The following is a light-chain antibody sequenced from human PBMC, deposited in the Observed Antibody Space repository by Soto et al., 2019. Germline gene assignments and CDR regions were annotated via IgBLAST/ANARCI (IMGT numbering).Light chain of an antibody. Sequence: QSALTQPASVSGSPGQSIIISCTGTSSDIGGYNSVSWYQHHPGKAPKLMIYDVSKWPSGVSNRFSGSKSGNTASLTISGLQAEDEADYYCLSYTSSNTWVFGAGTKVTVL. CDR3: LSYTSSNTWV. V-gene: IGLV2-14*03. CDR2: DVS. J-gene: IGLJ3*02. CDR1: SSDIGGYNS.